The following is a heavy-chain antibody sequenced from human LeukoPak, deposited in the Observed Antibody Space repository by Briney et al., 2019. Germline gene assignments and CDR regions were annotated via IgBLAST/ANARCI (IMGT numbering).Heavy chain of an antibody. CDR3: ARDLDYGGRGLDS. V-gene: IGHV3-48*04. CDR1: GFTFSTSS. CDR2: ISTSSTI. J-gene: IGHJ4*02. D-gene: IGHD4-23*01. Sequence: GGSLRLSCAASGFTFSTSSFNWVRQAPGKGLEWISYISTSSTINYADSVRGRFTISRDNAKSSLSLQMNSLRAEDTAVYYCARDLDYGGRGLDSWGQGTLVTVSS.